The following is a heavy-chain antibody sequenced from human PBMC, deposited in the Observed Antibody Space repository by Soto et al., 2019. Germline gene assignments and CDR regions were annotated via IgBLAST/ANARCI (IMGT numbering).Heavy chain of an antibody. V-gene: IGHV1-3*01. CDR3: AREVELGEGAFDI. CDR2: INAGNGNT. CDR1: GYTFTSYA. J-gene: IGHJ3*02. Sequence: ASVKVSCKASGYTFTSYAMHWVRQAPGQRLEWMGWINAGNGNTKYSQKFQGRVTITRDTSESTAYMELSSLRSEDTAVYYCAREVELGEGAFDIWGQGTMVTVSS. D-gene: IGHD1-1*01.